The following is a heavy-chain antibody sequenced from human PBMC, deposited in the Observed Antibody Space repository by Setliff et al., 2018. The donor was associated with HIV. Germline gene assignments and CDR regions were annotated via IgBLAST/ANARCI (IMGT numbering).Heavy chain of an antibody. CDR3: AREGARHYGSGRYHSWSDP. J-gene: IGHJ5*02. V-gene: IGHV4-31*03. CDR2: IYYSGST. Sequence: KASETLSLTCTVSGDSISSGGYYWSWIRQHPGKGLEWIGYIYYSGSTYYNPSLKSRVTMSVDTSKNQFSLKLSSVTAADTAVYYCAREGARHYGSGRYHSWSDPWGQGTQVTVSS. CDR1: GDSISSGGYY. D-gene: IGHD3-10*01.